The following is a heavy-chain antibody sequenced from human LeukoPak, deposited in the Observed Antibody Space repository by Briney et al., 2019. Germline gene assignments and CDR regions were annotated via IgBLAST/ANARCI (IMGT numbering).Heavy chain of an antibody. CDR1: GFTFSSYA. J-gene: IGHJ4*02. CDR2: ISGSGGST. V-gene: IGHV3-23*01. D-gene: IGHD3-22*01. CDR3: AKDSYYYDSSGYYTYCFDY. Sequence: GGSLRLSCAASGFTFSSYAMSWVRQAPGKGLEWVSAISGSGGSTYYADSVKGRFTISRDNSKNTLYLQMNSLRAEDTAVYYCAKDSYYYDSSGYYTYCFDYWGQGTLVTVSS.